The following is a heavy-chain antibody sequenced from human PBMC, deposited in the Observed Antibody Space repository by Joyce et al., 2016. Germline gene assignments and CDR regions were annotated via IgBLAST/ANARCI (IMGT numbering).Heavy chain of an antibody. Sequence: QVQLQEWGAGLLKHSETLSLTCAVYGGSLSGYYWSWIRQAPGMGLEWIGEVNDRGSTNYNPSLKRRATTSMDTSKNQFSLRLATVTAADTAVYFWARARRGIILARGEMGEYLQHWGRGTVVIVSS. CDR1: GGSLSGYY. D-gene: IGHD3-10*01. CDR3: ARARRGIILARGEMGEYLQH. V-gene: IGHV4-34*01. J-gene: IGHJ1*01. CDR2: VNDRGST.